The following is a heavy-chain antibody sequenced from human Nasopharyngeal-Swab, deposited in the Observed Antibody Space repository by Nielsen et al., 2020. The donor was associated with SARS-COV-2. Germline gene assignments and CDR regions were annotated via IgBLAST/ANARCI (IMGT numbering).Heavy chain of an antibody. CDR2: ISYDGSNK. Sequence: GGSLRLSCAASGFTFSSYAMHWVRQAPGKGLEWVAVISYDGSNKYYADSVKGRFTISRDNSKNTLYLQMNSLRAEDTAVYYCAKFLTMTDYWGQGTLVTVSS. D-gene: IGHD3-22*01. CDR3: AKFLTMTDY. V-gene: IGHV3-30-3*02. CDR1: GFTFSSYA. J-gene: IGHJ4*02.